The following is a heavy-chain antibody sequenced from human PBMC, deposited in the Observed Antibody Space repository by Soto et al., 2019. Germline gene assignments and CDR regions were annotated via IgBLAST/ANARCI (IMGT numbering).Heavy chain of an antibody. CDR2: IDPNSGGT. D-gene: IGHD1-26*01. CDR1: RYTFTGYY. J-gene: IGHJ4*02. Sequence: ASVKVSCKASRYTFTGYYMHWVRQAPGQGLEWMGWIDPNSGGTDYEQKFQGRVTMTRDTSISTAYMELSRLRLDDTAVYYCARVMSGSYLGHGYYFDYWGQGTLVTVSS. V-gene: IGHV1-2*02. CDR3: ARVMSGSYLGHGYYFDY.